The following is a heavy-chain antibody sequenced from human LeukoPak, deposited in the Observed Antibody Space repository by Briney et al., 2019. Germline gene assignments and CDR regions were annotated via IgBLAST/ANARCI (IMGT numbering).Heavy chain of an antibody. V-gene: IGHV3-23*01. D-gene: IGHD2-15*01. CDR1: GFTFSSSA. CDR3: AKQLGYCSDGSCYFPY. Sequence: GGSLRLSCAASGFTFSSSAMSWVRQAPGKGLEWVSAISNNGGYTYYADSVQSRFTISRDNSKSTLCLQMNSLRAEDTAVYYCAKQLGYCSDGSCYFPYWGQGTLVTVSS. J-gene: IGHJ4*02. CDR2: ISNNGGYT.